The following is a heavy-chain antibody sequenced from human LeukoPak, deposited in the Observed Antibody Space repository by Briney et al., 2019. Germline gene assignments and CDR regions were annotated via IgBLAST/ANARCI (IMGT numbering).Heavy chain of an antibody. Sequence: PGGSLRLSCTVSGFSLSSYAMSWVRQAPGKGLEWMAFIRSDGSNKYYADSVKGRFTISRDNSKNTLYLQMNSLRAEDTAVYYCARILDSAWGELGYWGQGTLVTVSS. D-gene: IGHD6-19*01. V-gene: IGHV3-30*02. CDR3: ARILDSAWGELGY. CDR1: GFSLSSYA. CDR2: IRSDGSNK. J-gene: IGHJ4*02.